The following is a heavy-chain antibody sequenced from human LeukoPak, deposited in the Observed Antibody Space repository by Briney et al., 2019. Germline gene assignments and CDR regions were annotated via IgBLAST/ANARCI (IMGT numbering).Heavy chain of an antibody. CDR2: ISGSGGST. Sequence: GGSLRLSCAASGFTFSKYAVSWVRQAPGKGLEWVSAISGSGGSTGYAVSVKGRFTISRDNAKNSLYLQMNSLRAEDTALHYCARETVPGYCSGGSCYGSAFDIWGQGTMVTVSS. CDR1: GFTFSKYA. CDR3: ARETVPGYCSGGSCYGSAFDI. V-gene: IGHV3-20*04. J-gene: IGHJ3*02. D-gene: IGHD2-15*01.